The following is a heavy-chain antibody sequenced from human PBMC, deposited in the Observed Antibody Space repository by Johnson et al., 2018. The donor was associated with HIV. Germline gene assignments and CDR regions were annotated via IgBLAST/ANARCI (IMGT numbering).Heavy chain of an antibody. CDR2: IRATGITI. CDR1: GFTFSNYG. Sequence: QVQLVESGGGVVQPGRSLRLSCAASGFTFSNYGMHWVRQPPGKGLEWVSSIRATGITIYYADSVKGRFTLSRDNSKNTLYLQMNSLRAEDTAVYYCAKGGLWFGESIDAFDIWGQGTMVSVSS. J-gene: IGHJ3*02. D-gene: IGHD3-10*01. V-gene: IGHV3-NL1*01. CDR3: AKGGLWFGESIDAFDI.